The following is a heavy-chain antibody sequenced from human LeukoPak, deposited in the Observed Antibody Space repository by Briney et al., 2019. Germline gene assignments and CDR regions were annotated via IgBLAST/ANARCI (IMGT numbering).Heavy chain of an antibody. J-gene: IGHJ5*02. V-gene: IGHV4-4*07. CDR3: AREYCSGGSCYSGNWFDP. CDR2: ISGSGST. Sequence: PSETLSLTCSVSGDSISYFYWSWIRQAAGKGLEWIGRISGSGSTDYNASLKSRVTMSVDTSKNQLSLKLSSVTAADTAVYYCAREYCSGGSCYSGNWFDPWGQGTLVTVSS. D-gene: IGHD2-15*01. CDR1: GDSISYFY.